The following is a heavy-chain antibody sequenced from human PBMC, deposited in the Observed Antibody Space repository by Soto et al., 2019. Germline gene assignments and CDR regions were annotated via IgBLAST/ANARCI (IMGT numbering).Heavy chain of an antibody. V-gene: IGHV1-2*02. CDR1: GYTFTGYY. Sequence: ASVKVSCKASGYTFTGYYLHWVRQAPGQGLEWMGYINPDSGRTRYAQKFQGTVTMTRDTSITTAYLELSSLKYDDSAIFYCALSFSQTNIDVWGQGATVTVSS. CDR2: INPDSGRT. J-gene: IGHJ6*01. CDR3: ALSFSQTNIDV.